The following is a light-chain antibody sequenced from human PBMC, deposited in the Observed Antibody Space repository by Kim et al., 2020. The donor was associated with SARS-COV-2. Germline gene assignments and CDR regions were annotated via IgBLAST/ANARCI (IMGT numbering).Light chain of an antibody. CDR1: NIGSKS. CDR2: YDS. CDR3: QVWDSSSDHPV. Sequence: APGKTAGITCGGNNIGSKSVHWYQQQPGQAPVLVIYYDSDRPSGIPERFSGSNSGNTATLTISRVEAGDEADYYCQVWDSSSDHPVFGGGTQLTVL. V-gene: IGLV3-21*04. J-gene: IGLJ3*02.